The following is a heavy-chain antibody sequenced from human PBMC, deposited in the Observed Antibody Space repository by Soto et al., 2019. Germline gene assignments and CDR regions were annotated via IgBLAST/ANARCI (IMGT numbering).Heavy chain of an antibody. Sequence: QVQLVESGGGVVQPGRSLRLSCAASGFTFSSYGMHGVRQAPGKGLEWVAVIWYDGSNKYYADSVKGRFTISRDNSKNTLYLQMNSLRAEDTAVYYCAREHGDTEGYGFFHYWGQGTLVTVAS. CDR1: GFTFSSYG. J-gene: IGHJ4*02. D-gene: IGHD5-18*01. V-gene: IGHV3-33*01. CDR2: IWYDGSNK. CDR3: AREHGDTEGYGFFHY.